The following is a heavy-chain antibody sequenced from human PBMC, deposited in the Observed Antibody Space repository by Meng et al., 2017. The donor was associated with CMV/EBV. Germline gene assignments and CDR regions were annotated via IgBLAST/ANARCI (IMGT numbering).Heavy chain of an antibody. CDR3: ARGGIRYPYYYGMDV. J-gene: IGHJ6*02. CDR1: GYTFTSYG. CDR2: ISAYNGNT. V-gene: IGHV1-18*01. Sequence: GESLKISCKASGYTFTSYGISWVRQAPGQRLEWMGWISAYNGNTNYAQKLQGRVTMTTDTSTSTAYMELRSLRSDDTAVYYCARGGIRYPYYYGMDVWGQGTTVTVSS. D-gene: IGHD3-9*01.